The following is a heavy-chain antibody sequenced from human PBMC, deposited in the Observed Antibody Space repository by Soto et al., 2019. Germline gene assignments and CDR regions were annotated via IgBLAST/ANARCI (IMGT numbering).Heavy chain of an antibody. CDR3: AKVGYSSSSGLDY. Sequence: GGSLRLSCAASGFTFSSYGMHWVRQAPGKGLEWVAVISYDGSNKYYADSVKGRFTISRDNSKNTLYLQMNSLRAEDTAVYYCAKVGYSSSSGLDYWGQGTLVTVSS. D-gene: IGHD6-6*01. J-gene: IGHJ4*02. CDR2: ISYDGSNK. V-gene: IGHV3-30*18. CDR1: GFTFSSYG.